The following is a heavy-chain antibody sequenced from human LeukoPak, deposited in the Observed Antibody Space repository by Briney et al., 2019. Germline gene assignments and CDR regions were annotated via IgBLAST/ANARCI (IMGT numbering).Heavy chain of an antibody. Sequence: PGGSLRLSCAASGFTSISYVMSSGRQTPGKGLEWVSTVSSSGGSTYYADSVKGRFTISRDNSMNTLYLQMSSLRAEDTAVYYCAKTKHDYGDPYFDCWGQGTLVTVSS. CDR3: AKTKHDYGDPYFDC. CDR2: VSSSGGST. J-gene: IGHJ4*02. V-gene: IGHV3-23*01. CDR1: GFTSISYV. D-gene: IGHD4-17*01.